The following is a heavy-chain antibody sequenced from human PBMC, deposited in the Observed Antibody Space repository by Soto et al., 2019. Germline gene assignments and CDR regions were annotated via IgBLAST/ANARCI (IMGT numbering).Heavy chain of an antibody. Sequence: GGSLRLSCAASGFTFSSYAMHWVRQAPGKGLEWVAVISYDGSNKYYADSVKGRFTISRDNSKNTLYLQMNSLRAEDTAVYYCARVVMEYGDRGYYFDYWGQGTLVTVSS. D-gene: IGHD4-17*01. CDR2: ISYDGSNK. J-gene: IGHJ4*02. CDR1: GFTFSSYA. CDR3: ARVVMEYGDRGYYFDY. V-gene: IGHV3-30-3*01.